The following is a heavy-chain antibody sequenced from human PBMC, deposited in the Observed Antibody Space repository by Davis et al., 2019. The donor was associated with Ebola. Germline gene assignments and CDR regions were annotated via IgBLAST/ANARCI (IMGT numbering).Heavy chain of an antibody. CDR2: TYYRSKWYN. V-gene: IGHV6-1*01. CDR1: GDSVSSNSAA. CDR3: ARGWGIYGDFGYYFDY. J-gene: IGHJ4*02. Sequence: SQTLSLTCALSGDSVSSNSAAWNWIRQSPSRGLEWLGRTYYRSKWYNDYAVSVKSRITINPDTSKNQFSLQLNSVTPEDTAVYYCARGWGIYGDFGYYFDYWGQGTLVTVSS. D-gene: IGHD4-17*01.